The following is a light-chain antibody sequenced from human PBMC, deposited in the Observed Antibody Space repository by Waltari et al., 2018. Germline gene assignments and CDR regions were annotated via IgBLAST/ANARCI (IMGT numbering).Light chain of an antibody. V-gene: IGLV2-23*02. CDR1: SGDVGMFNL. J-gene: IGLJ3*02. CDR2: HVD. Sequence: QSALTQPAPVSGSPGQSITISCSGSSGDVGMFNLVSWYQQHPGKAPQPIIYHVDDRPSGVSYRFSASKSGHTASLTISGLQPEDEADYYCCSYAGNKWLFGGGTKVTVL. CDR3: CSYAGNKWL.